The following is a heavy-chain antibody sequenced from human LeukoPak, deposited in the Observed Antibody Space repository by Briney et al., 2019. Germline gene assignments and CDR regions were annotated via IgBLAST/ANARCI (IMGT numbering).Heavy chain of an antibody. CDR1: GFTFSSYS. CDR3: ARDRDDFWSGSPDY. D-gene: IGHD3-3*01. CDR2: ISSSSSTI. J-gene: IGHJ4*02. Sequence: SGGSLRLSCAASGFTFSSYSMNWVRQAPGKGLEWVSYISSSSSTIHYADSVKGRFTISRDNAKNSLYLLMSSLRAEDTALYYCARDRDDFWSGSPDYWGQGTLVTVSS. V-gene: IGHV3-48*01.